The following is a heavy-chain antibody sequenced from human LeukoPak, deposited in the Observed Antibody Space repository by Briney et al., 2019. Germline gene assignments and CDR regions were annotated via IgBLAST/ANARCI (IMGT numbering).Heavy chain of an antibody. D-gene: IGHD3-3*02. V-gene: IGHV3-7*01. Sequence: GGSLRLSCAASGFPFSSYWMSWVRQAPGKGLEWVATIKQDGSERYHVDSVKGRFTISRDNAKKSLFLQMSSLRAEDTAVYYCVRDTASLALPKWFDPWGQGTLVTVSS. CDR2: IKQDGSER. CDR1: GFPFSSYW. CDR3: VRDTASLALPKWFDP. J-gene: IGHJ5*02.